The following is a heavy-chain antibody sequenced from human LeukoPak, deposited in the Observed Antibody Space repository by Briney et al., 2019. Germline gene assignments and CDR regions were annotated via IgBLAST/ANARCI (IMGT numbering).Heavy chain of an antibody. D-gene: IGHD2-2*01. J-gene: IGHJ4*02. V-gene: IGHV3-30*02. CDR3: ARTAAIERVDY. CDR1: GYTFITYG. CDR2: IRYDGNNK. Sequence: PGGSLRLSCAASGYTFITYGMHWVRQAPGKGLEWVTYIRYDGNNKYYADSVKGRFTISRDNSKNTLYLQMNSPRAEDTAVYYCARTAAIERVDYWGQGTLLTVSS.